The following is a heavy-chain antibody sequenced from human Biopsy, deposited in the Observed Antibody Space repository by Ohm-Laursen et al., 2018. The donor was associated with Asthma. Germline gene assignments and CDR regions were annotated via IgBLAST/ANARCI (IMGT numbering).Heavy chain of an antibody. V-gene: IGHV1-2*06. D-gene: IGHD6-13*01. CDR2: INPNSGGT. CDR1: GYTLIGCH. CDR3: ARGQKSAGDRWFDP. Sequence: GSSVKVSCKVSGYTLIGCHIHWMRQAPGQGLEWMGRINPNSGGTNYAQKFQGRVTMTRDTSISTAYMEVSRLRSDDTAVYYCARGQKSAGDRWFDPWGQGTLVTVSS. J-gene: IGHJ5*02.